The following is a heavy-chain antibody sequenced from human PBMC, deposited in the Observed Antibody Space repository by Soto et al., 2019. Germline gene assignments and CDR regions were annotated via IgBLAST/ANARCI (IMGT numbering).Heavy chain of an antibody. J-gene: IGHJ4*02. CDR2: IYSGGST. CDR1: GFSVSSNY. V-gene: IGHV3-66*01. Sequence: EVQLVESGGDLVQPGGSLRLSCAASGFSVSSNYMSWVRQAPGKGLEWVSVIYSGGSTYYADSVKGRFTISRDNSKNTLYHQMNSLRAEDTAVYYCARDLAVAGRYFDYWGQGTLVTVSS. CDR3: ARDLAVAGRYFDY. D-gene: IGHD6-19*01.